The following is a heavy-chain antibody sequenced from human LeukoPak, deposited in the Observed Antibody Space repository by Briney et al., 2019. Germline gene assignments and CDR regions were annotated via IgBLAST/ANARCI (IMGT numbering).Heavy chain of an antibody. Sequence: SETLSLTCAVYGGSFSGYYWSWIRQPPGKGLEWIGEINHSGSTNYNPSLKSRVTISVDTSKNQFSLKLSSVTAADTAVYYCASYGGYCTNGVCFKYNWFDPWGQGTLVTVSS. CDR2: INHSGST. CDR1: GGSFSGYY. CDR3: ASYGGYCTNGVCFKYNWFDP. J-gene: IGHJ5*02. V-gene: IGHV4-34*01. D-gene: IGHD2-8*01.